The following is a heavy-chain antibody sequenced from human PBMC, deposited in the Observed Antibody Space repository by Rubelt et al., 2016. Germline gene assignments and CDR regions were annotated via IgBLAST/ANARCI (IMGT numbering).Heavy chain of an antibody. V-gene: IGHV1-24*01. J-gene: IGHJ4*02. CDR2: FDPEDGET. CDR1: GYTFTSYG. Sequence: QVQLVQSGAEVKKPGASVKVSCKASGYTFTSYGISWVRQAPGKGREGMGGFDPEDGETIYAQKFQGRGTMTEDTSTDTAYMELSSLRSEDTAVYYCRGIWGSYIDYWGQGTLVTVSS. CDR3: RGIWGSYIDY. D-gene: IGHD3-16*01.